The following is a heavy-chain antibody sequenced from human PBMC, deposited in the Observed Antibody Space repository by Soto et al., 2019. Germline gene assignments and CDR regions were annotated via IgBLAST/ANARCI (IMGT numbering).Heavy chain of an antibody. D-gene: IGHD2-15*01. CDR2: IWYDGSNK. J-gene: IGHJ6*02. CDR3: ARPRYCSGGSCYRTYYYYGMDV. Sequence: PGGSLRLSCAASGFTFSSYGMHWVRQAPGKRLEWVAVIWYDGSNKYYADSVKGRFTISRDNSKNTLYLQMNSLRAEDTAVYYCARPRYCSGGSCYRTYYYYGMDVWGQGTTVTVSS. V-gene: IGHV3-33*01. CDR1: GFTFSSYG.